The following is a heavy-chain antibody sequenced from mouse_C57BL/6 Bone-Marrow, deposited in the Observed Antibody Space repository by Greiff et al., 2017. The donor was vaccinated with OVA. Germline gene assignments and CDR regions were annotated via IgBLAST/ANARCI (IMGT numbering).Heavy chain of an antibody. J-gene: IGHJ1*03. Sequence: QVQLKESGAELVRPGTSVKVSCKASGYAFTNYLIEWVKQRPGQGLEWIGVINPGSGGTNYNEKFKGKATLTADKSSSTAYMQLSSLTSEDSAVYFCARPTVVAPHWYFDVWGTGTTVTVSS. CDR1: GYAFTNYL. CDR2: INPGSGGT. D-gene: IGHD1-1*01. V-gene: IGHV1-54*01. CDR3: ARPTVVAPHWYFDV.